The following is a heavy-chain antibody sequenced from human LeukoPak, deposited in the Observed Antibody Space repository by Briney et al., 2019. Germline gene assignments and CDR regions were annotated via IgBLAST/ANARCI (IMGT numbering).Heavy chain of an antibody. CDR1: GGSFSGYY. CDR2: INHSGST. CDR3: ARSGYSYGYFLPPSRLFDY. J-gene: IGHJ4*02. D-gene: IGHD5-18*01. V-gene: IGHV4-34*01. Sequence: SETLSLTCAVYGGSFSGYYWSWIRQPPGKGLEWIGEINHSGSTNYNPSLKSRVTISVDTSKNQISLKLSSVTAADTAVYYCARSGYSYGYFLPPSRLFDYWGQGTLVTVSS.